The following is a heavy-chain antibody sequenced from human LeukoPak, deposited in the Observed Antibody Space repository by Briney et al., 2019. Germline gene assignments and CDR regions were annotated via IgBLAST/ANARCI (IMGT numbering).Heavy chain of an antibody. Sequence: PSETLSLTCTVSGGSLSSYYWSWIRQPPGKGLEWIGYIYYSGSTNYNPSLRSRVTIPVDTSKNQFSLKLSSVTAADTAVYYCARGRAVVGATMVWFDPWGQGTLVTVSS. CDR1: GGSLSSYY. CDR2: IYYSGST. J-gene: IGHJ5*02. V-gene: IGHV4-59*01. CDR3: ARGRAVVGATMVWFDP. D-gene: IGHD1-26*01.